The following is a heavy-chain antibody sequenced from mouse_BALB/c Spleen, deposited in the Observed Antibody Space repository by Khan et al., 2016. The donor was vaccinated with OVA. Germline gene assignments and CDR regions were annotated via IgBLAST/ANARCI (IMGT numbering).Heavy chain of an antibody. CDR3: ARRGLRWDFDY. CDR1: GYTFTNYW. V-gene: IGHV1-7*01. CDR2: INPSTVYT. Sequence: VQLQESGAELAKPGASVKMSCKASGYTFTNYWILWVKQRPGQGLEWIGYINPSTVYTEYNQNFKDKATLTADKSSSTAYMQLSSLTSEDSAVYYCARRGLRWDFDYWGQGTTLTVSS. D-gene: IGHD1-1*01. J-gene: IGHJ2*01.